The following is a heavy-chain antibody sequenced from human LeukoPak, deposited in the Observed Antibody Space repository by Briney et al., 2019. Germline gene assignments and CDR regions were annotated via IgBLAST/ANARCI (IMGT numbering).Heavy chain of an antibody. CDR3: ARQEVALWFGELESNWFDP. V-gene: IGHV3-21*01. Sequence: IRLPSAALALTFPTYRINWVRQAPGNGLEWVSAFSRSSSYIYSADSVKGRFTISRDNAKNSLYLQMNSLRAEDTAVYYCARQEVALWFGELESNWFDPWGQGTLVTVSS. CDR1: ALTFPTYR. J-gene: IGHJ5*02. D-gene: IGHD3-10*01. CDR2: FSRSSSYI.